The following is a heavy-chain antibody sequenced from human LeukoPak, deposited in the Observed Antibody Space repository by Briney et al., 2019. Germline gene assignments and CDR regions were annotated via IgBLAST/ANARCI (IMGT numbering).Heavy chain of an antibody. CDR2: IYYSGST. Sequence: PSETLSLTCTVSGGSISSYYWSWIRQPPGKGLEWIASIYYSGSTNYNPSLMNRTSISARTPTNQFSLKLSSVTAADTVVYYCARGLEMVTIFAYYYYGMDVWGQGTTVTVSS. D-gene: IGHD5-24*01. CDR3: ARGLEMVTIFAYYYYGMDV. J-gene: IGHJ6*02. V-gene: IGHV4-59*01. CDR1: GGSISSYY.